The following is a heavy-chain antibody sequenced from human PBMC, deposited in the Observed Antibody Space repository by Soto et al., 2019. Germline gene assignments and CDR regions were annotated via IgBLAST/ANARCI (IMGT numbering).Heavy chain of an antibody. CDR3: AREKAARTYNWFDP. CDR1: GGSVSSVSYY. V-gene: IGHV4-61*01. J-gene: IGHJ5*02. Sequence: PSETLSLTCTVSGGSVSSVSYYWSRIRQPPGKGLEWIGYIYYSGSTNYNPSLKSRFTISRDNAKNSLYLQMNSLRAEDTAVYYCAREKAARTYNWFDPWGQGTLVTVSS. D-gene: IGHD6-6*01. CDR2: IYYSGST.